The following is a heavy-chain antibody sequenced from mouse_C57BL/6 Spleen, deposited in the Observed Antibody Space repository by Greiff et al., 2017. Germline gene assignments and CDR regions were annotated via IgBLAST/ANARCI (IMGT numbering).Heavy chain of an antibody. CDR2: INPSDGGT. D-gene: IGHD2-2*01. J-gene: IGHJ3*01. V-gene: IGHV1-53*01. CDR1: GYTFTSYW. CDR3: ARAYGYEGAEFGG. Sequence: QVQLQQPGAELVKPGASVKLSCKASGYTFTSYWMHWVKQRPGQGLEWIGNINPSDGGTNYNEKFKGKATLTVDKSSSTAYMQLSSRTSEDAAVYYCARAYGYEGAEFGGWGQGTMVTV.